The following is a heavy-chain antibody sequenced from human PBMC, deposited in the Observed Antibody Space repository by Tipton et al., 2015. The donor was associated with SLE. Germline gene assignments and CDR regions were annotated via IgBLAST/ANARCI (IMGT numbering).Heavy chain of an antibody. CDR2: IYYSGTT. J-gene: IGHJ4*02. CDR3: ARQYYDNLWGSYRYHSDG. V-gene: IGHV4-39*07. Sequence: TLSLTCTASGGSISSTNYYWTWIRQPPGKGLEWIGSIYYSGTTYYSPSLKSRVTISVDTSKNQFSLKLSSVTAADTAVYYCARQYYDNLWGSYRYHSDGWGQGILVTVSS. CDR1: GGSISSTNYY. D-gene: IGHD3-16*02.